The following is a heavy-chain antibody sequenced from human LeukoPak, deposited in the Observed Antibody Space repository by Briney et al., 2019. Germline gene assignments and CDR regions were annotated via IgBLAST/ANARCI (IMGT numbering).Heavy chain of an antibody. CDR3: ARLDFWSGPIDY. CDR1: GFTFSNAW. D-gene: IGHD3-3*01. Sequence: GGSLRLSCAASGFTFSNAWMSWVRQAPVNGLEWVGRIKSKADGGTTDYAAPVKGRFTISRDDSKNTLYLQMNSLKTEDTAVYHCARLDFWSGPIDYWGQGTLVTVSS. J-gene: IGHJ4*02. CDR2: IKSKADGGTT. V-gene: IGHV3-15*01.